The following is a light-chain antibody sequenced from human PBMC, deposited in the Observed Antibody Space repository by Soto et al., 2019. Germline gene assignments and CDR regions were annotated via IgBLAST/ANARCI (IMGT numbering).Light chain of an antibody. Sequence: QSALTQPASVSGSPGQSITISCTGTSSDVGSYNPVSWYQQHPGKAPKLMIYEGSKRPSGVSNRFSGSKSGNTASLTISGLQAEDEADYYCCSYAGGSTYVFGTGTKVTV. CDR1: SSDVGSYNP. J-gene: IGLJ1*01. CDR2: EGS. V-gene: IGLV2-23*01. CDR3: CSYAGGSTYV.